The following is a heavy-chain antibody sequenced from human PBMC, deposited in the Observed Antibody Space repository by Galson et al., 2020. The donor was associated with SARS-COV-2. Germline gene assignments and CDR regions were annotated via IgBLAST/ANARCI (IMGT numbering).Heavy chain of an antibody. CDR1: GYTFMTYG. CDR3: ARTFGARSRIALGVRLDFDS. Sequence: ASVKVSCKFSGYTFMTYGLTWVRQAPGQGLEWMGWISPYKGDTTYAQKVQGRITLNTDISMSTAYMELRNLKSDDTAVYYCARTFGARSRIALGVRLDFDSWGQGTLVTVSS. CDR2: ISPYKGDT. J-gene: IGHJ4*02. V-gene: IGHV1-18*01. D-gene: IGHD6-19*01.